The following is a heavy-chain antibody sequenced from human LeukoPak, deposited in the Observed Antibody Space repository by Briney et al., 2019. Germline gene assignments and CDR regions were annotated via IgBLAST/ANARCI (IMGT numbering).Heavy chain of an antibody. Sequence: GGSLRLSCAASGFTFIGYWMHWVRQAPGKGLVWVSRVNNDGSDTKYADSVEGRFTISRDNDKNTLHLQMNSLRAEDTAVYYCARGLRGPDYWGQGTLVTVSS. V-gene: IGHV3-74*03. CDR2: VNNDGSDT. CDR1: GFTFIGYW. J-gene: IGHJ4*02. CDR3: ARGLRGPDY.